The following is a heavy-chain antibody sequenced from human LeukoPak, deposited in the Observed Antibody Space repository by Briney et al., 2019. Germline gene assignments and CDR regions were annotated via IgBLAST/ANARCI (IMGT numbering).Heavy chain of an antibody. CDR2: IFSSRNS. J-gene: IGHJ4*02. CDR1: GGSISGAY. Sequence: SETLSLTCTVSGGSISGAYWSWTRQPAGKGLEWIGRIFSSRNSSYNPSLKSRVTMSVDTSKNQFSLKLSSVTAADTAVYYCARDPNSALWGQGTLVTVSS. CDR3: ARDPNSAL. D-gene: IGHD4-23*01. V-gene: IGHV4-4*07.